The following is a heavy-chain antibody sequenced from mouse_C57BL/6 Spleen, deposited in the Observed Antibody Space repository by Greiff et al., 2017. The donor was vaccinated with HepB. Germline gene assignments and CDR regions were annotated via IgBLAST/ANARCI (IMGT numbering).Heavy chain of an antibody. CDR3: ARGAMVTPYAMDY. CDR2: IYPRSGNT. D-gene: IGHD2-2*01. Sequence: QVQLQQSGAELARPGASVKLSCKASGYTFTSYGISWVKQRTGQGLEWIGEIYPRSGNTYYNEKVKGKATLTADKSSSTAYMELRGLTSEDSAVSFCARGAMVTPYAMDYWGQGTSVTVSS. V-gene: IGHV1-81*01. J-gene: IGHJ4*01. CDR1: GYTFTSYG.